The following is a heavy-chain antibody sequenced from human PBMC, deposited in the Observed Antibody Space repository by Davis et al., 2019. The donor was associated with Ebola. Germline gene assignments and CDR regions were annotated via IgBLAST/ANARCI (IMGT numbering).Heavy chain of an antibody. J-gene: IGHJ4*02. V-gene: IGHV1-69*04. D-gene: IGHD2-2*01. Sequence: AASVKVSCKASGGTFSSYAISWVRQAPGQGLEWMGRIIPILGIANYAQKFQGRVTITADKSTSTAYMELSSLRSEDTAVYYCARFDDYCSSTSCYFCYWGQGTLVTVSS. CDR1: GGTFSSYA. CDR3: ARFDDYCSSTSCYFCY. CDR2: IIPILGIA.